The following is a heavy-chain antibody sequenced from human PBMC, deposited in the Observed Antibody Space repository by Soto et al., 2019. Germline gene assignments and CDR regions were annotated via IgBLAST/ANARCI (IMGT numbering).Heavy chain of an antibody. CDR2: IIPIFGTT. V-gene: IGHV1-69*01. D-gene: IGHD2-21*02. CDR1: GGTFSNYP. CDR3: ARGLYCGGGCYSHFDY. Sequence: VQLVQSGAEVKKPGSSVKVSCKASGGTFSNYPFIWVRQAPGQGLDWMGGIIPIFGTTDYGQRFQGRVTITADEYTTTAYMELSSLRSDDTAVYYCARGLYCGGGCYSHFDYWGQGTLVTVSS. J-gene: IGHJ4*02.